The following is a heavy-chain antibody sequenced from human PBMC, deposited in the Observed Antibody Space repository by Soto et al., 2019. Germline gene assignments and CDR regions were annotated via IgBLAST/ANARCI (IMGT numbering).Heavy chain of an antibody. Sequence: GGSLRLSCAASGFTFSSYAMSWVRQAPGKGLEWVSAISGSGGSTYYADSVKGRFTISRDNSKNTLYLQMNSLRAEDTAVYDCAKVVLSGSYLFDYWGQGTLVTVSS. CDR3: AKVVLSGSYLFDY. D-gene: IGHD1-26*01. CDR2: ISGSGGST. J-gene: IGHJ4*02. CDR1: GFTFSSYA. V-gene: IGHV3-23*01.